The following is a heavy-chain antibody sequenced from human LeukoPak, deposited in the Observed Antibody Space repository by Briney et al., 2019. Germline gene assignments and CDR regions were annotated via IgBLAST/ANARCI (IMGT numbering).Heavy chain of an antibody. D-gene: IGHD2-15*01. J-gene: IGHJ4*02. CDR3: ARMHCSGGSCYYFDY. Sequence: SETLSLTCTVSGGSISSSSYYWGWIRQPPGKGLEWIGSIYYSGSTYYNPSLKSRVTISVYTSKNQFSLKLSSVTAADTAVYYCARMHCSGGSCYYFDYWGQGTLVTVSS. CDR2: IYYSGST. V-gene: IGHV4-39*01. CDR1: GGSISSSSYY.